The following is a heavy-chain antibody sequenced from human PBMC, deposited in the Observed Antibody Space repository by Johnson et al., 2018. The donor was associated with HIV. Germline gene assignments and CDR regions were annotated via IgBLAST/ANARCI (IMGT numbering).Heavy chain of an antibody. V-gene: IGHV3-30*04. CDR3: AKDPPSTGWYAFDI. Sequence: QMLLVESGGGVVQPGRSLRLSCAASGFTFSTYAMHWVRQAPGKGLEWVAVISSDESNKYYADSVKGRFTISRDNSKNTLFLQMDSLRAEDTAVYYCAKDPPSTGWYAFDIWGQGTMVTVSA. J-gene: IGHJ3*02. CDR2: ISSDESNK. CDR1: GFTFSTYA. D-gene: IGHD1-1*01.